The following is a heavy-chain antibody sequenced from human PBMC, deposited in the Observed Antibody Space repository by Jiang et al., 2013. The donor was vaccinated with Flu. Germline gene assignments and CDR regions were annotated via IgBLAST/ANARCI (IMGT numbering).Heavy chain of an antibody. CDR1: GYSISSDYF. Sequence: LLKPSETLSLTCAVSGYSISSDYFWGWIRQPPGKGLEWIGSINYIGNTYYHPSLNSRVSISVDTSKNQFSLKLNSVTAADTAVYYCVRDIPSGYFDYWGQGTLVTVSS. J-gene: IGHJ4*02. D-gene: IGHD3-22*01. V-gene: IGHV4-38-2*02. CDR2: INYIGNT. CDR3: VRDIPSGYFDY.